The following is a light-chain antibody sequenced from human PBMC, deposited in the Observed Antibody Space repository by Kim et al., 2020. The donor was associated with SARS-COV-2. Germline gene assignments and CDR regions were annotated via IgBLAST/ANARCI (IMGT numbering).Light chain of an antibody. CDR2: YDS. CDR1: NIGSKS. Sequence: APGKAARVTCGGNNIGSKSVHWTQQKPGQAPVLVIYYDSDRPSGLPERFSGSNSGNTATLTISRVEAGDEADYYCQVWDSSSDHWVFGGGTQLTVL. J-gene: IGLJ3*02. CDR3: QVWDSSSDHWV. V-gene: IGLV3-21*04.